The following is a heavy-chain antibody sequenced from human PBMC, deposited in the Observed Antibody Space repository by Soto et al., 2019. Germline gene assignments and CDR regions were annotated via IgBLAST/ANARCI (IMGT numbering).Heavy chain of an antibody. D-gene: IGHD6-13*01. CDR1: GGSISSYY. V-gene: IGHV4-59*01. CDR2: IYYSGST. Sequence: SETLSLSCTGAGGSISSYYWSWIRKPPGKGLEWIGYIYYSGSTNYNPSLKSRVTISVDTSKNQFSLKLSSVTAAATAVYYCARVVAAAVWFDPWGQGTLVTVSS. CDR3: ARVVAAAVWFDP. J-gene: IGHJ5*02.